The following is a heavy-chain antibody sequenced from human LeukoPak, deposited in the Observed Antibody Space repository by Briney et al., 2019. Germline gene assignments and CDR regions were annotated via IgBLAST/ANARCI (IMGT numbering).Heavy chain of an antibody. J-gene: IGHJ4*02. D-gene: IGHD6-13*01. Sequence: GASVKVSCKASRYTFTGYYMHWVRQAPGQGLEWMGWINPNSGGTNYAQKFQGRVTMTRDTSISTAYMALSRLRSDDTAVYYCARGDTSGYSSSWCLGYWGQGTLVTVSS. CDR3: ARGDTSGYSSSWCLGY. V-gene: IGHV1-2*02. CDR1: RYTFTGYY. CDR2: INPNSGGT.